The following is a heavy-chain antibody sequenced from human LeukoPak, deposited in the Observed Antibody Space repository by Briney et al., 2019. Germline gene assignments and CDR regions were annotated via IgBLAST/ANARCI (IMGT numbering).Heavy chain of an antibody. V-gene: IGHV3-21*01. Sequence: GGTLRLSCVASDFTFDTFGIHWVRQAPGKGLEWVSSITSRNTYIYYADSVKGRFTISRDNSKNTLFLQMNSLRVGDTAIYYCAREEYQVLLDWGQGILVTVAS. CDR2: ITSRNTYI. CDR1: DFTFDTFG. CDR3: AREEYQVLLD. D-gene: IGHD2-15*01. J-gene: IGHJ4*02.